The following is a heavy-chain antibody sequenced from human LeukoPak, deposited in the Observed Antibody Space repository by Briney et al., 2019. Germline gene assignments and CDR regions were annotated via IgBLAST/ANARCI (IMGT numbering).Heavy chain of an antibody. V-gene: IGHV1-2*02. CDR3: ARGAMLYIAARPFDY. CDR2: INPNSGGT. CDR1: GYTFTGYY. Sequence: ASVKVSCKASGYTFTGYYMHWVRQAPGQGLEWMGWINPNSGGTNYAQKFQGRVTMTRDTSISTAYMELSRLRSDDTAVYYCARGAMLYIAARPFDYWGQGTLVTVSS. D-gene: IGHD6-6*01. J-gene: IGHJ4*02.